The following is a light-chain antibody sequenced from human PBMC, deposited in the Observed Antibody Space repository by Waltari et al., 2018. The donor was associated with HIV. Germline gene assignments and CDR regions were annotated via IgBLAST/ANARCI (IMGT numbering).Light chain of an antibody. CDR2: GDS. J-gene: IGLJ2*01. CDR3: QSYDSSLSVAV. Sequence: VTISCTGSSSNIGAGYDVHWYQQLPGTAPKLLIFGDSNRPSGVPDRISGSKSGTSASLAITGLQAEDEADYYCQSYDSSLSVAVFGGGTKVTVL. CDR1: SSNIGAGYD. V-gene: IGLV1-40*01.